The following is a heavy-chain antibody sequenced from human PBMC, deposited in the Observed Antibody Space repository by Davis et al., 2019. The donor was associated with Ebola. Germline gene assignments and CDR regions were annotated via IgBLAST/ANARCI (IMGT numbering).Heavy chain of an antibody. V-gene: IGHV3-30*04. D-gene: IGHD4-17*01. J-gene: IGHJ4*02. CDR3: ARIRHYGDYDVASDY. Sequence: GGSLRLSCAASGFTFGYFAVHWVRQAPGRGLESVALITYDGSTKYYADSVRGRFSISRDNSKNTLFLQMESLRAEDTAIYYCARIRHYGDYDVASDYWGQGTPVTVSS. CDR1: GFTFGYFA. CDR2: ITYDGSTK.